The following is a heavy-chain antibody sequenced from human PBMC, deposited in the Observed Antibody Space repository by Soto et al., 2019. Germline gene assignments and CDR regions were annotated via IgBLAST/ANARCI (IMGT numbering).Heavy chain of an antibody. CDR1: GGSISSGGYY. CDR2: IYYSGST. V-gene: IGHV4-31*03. CDR3: ARGVRDGYIKWWFDP. Sequence: QVQLQVSGPGLVKPSQTLSLTCTVSGGSISSGGYYWSWIRQHPGKGLEWIGYIYYSGSTYYNPSLKSRVTISVDTSKNQFSLKLSSVTAADTAVYYCARGVRDGYIKWWFDPWGQGTLVTVSS. D-gene: IGHD5-12*01. J-gene: IGHJ5*02.